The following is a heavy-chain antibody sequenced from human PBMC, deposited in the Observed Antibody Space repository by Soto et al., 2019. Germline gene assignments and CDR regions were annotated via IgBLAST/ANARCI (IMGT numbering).Heavy chain of an antibody. J-gene: IGHJ4*02. D-gene: IGHD2-2*01. CDR2: IQQDGSEI. CDR1: GFTFSSYW. Sequence: EVQLVESGGGVVQSGGSLRLSCAASGFTFSSYWMSWVRQGPGKGPEWVANIQQDGSEIYYVDSVKGRFTISRDNAKSSLYLQMTSLRAEDTAVYHCAKSLSAIPGDSWGQGTLVTVSS. CDR3: AKSLSAIPGDS. V-gene: IGHV3-7*05.